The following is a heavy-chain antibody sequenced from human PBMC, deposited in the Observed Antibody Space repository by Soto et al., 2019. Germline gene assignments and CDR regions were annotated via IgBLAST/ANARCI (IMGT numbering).Heavy chain of an antibody. CDR3: ARESEDLTSNFDY. CDR1: GFTFSNYG. Sequence: QVQLVESGGGVVQPGRSLRLSCAASGFTFSNYGMHWVRQTPGKGLEWVAVISYDGSHEFYTDSVKGRFTISRDNSKNTLYLQMNSLKTEDTAMYYCARESEDLTSNFDYWGQGTLVTVSS. J-gene: IGHJ4*02. V-gene: IGHV3-30*03. CDR2: ISYDGSHE.